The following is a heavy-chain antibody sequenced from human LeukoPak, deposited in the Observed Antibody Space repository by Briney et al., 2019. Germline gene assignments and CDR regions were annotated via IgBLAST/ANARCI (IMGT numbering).Heavy chain of an antibody. J-gene: IGHJ4*02. V-gene: IGHV3-48*02. CDR2: IRSSGSTI. CDR3: TRDPEALDY. Sequence: GGSLRVSRAASGFTFSSYSMNWVRQAPGKGLEWVSYIRSSGSTIYYADSVKGRFTISRDNAKNSLYLQMNSLRDEDTAVYYCTRDPEALDYWGQGTVVTASS. CDR1: GFTFSSYS.